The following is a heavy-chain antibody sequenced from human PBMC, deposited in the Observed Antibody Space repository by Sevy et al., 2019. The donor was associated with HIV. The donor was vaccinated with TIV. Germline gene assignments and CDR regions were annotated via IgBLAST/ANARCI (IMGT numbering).Heavy chain of an antibody. V-gene: IGHV4-59*08. Sequence: SETLSLTCTVSDGSITSLYWNWIRQPPGKGLEWIANIYYNGHINYNPSLKSRVTISLDTSKNQFSLRLSSVTAADTAMYYCAGENAWGRGYSWGQGTLVTVSS. CDR1: DGSITSLY. CDR3: AGENAWGRGYS. CDR2: IYYNGHI. J-gene: IGHJ4*02. D-gene: IGHD1-26*01.